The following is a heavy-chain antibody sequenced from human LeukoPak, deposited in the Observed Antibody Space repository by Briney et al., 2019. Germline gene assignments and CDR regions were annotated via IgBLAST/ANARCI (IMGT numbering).Heavy chain of an antibody. CDR2: IIPIFGTA. J-gene: IGHJ4*02. V-gene: IGHV1-69*01. D-gene: IGHD2-21*01. Sequence: ASVKVSCKASGGTFSSYAISWVRQAPGQGLEWMGGIIPIFGTANYAQKFQGRVTITADESTSTAYMELSSLRSEDTAAYYCARGLAYCGGDCPFDYWGQGTLVTVSS. CDR3: ARGLAYCGGDCPFDY. CDR1: GGTFSSYA.